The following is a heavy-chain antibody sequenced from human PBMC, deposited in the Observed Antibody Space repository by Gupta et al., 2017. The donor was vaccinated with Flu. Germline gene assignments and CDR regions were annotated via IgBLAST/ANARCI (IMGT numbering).Heavy chain of an antibody. CDR3: ARGMRDFWSGYYTSWFDP. Sequence: QVQLVQSGAEVKKPGASVKVSCKASGYTFTSYDINWVRQATGQGLEWMGWMNPNSGNTGYARKFQGRVTMTRNTSISTAYMELSSLRSEDTAVYYCARGMRDFWSGYYTSWFDPWGQGTLVTVSS. CDR2: MNPNSGNT. V-gene: IGHV1-8*01. J-gene: IGHJ5*02. CDR1: GYTFTSYD. D-gene: IGHD3-3*01.